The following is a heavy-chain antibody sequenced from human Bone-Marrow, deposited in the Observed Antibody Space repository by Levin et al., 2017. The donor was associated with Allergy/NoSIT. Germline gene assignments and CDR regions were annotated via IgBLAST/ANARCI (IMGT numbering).Heavy chain of an antibody. D-gene: IGHD3-10*01. Sequence: GESLKISCTVSGFSFSDYAMQWVRQAPGKGLEWMSVISFDGTHTYIADSVKGRFTFSRDNSKNKVYLQMNNLRPEDTARYFCARVRGTVYYYALDVWGQGTTVTVSS. CDR1: GFSFSDYA. V-gene: IGHV3-30*04. CDR2: ISFDGTHT. J-gene: IGHJ6*02. CDR3: ARVRGTVYYYALDV.